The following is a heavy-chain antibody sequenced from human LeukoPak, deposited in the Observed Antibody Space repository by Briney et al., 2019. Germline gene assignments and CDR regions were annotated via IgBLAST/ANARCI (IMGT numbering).Heavy chain of an antibody. J-gene: IGHJ6*02. Sequence: SETLSLTCTVSGGSISSYYWSWIRQPPGKGLEWIGNIYYSGSTNYNPPLRSRVTISVDTSKNQCSLKLSSVTAADTAVYYCARGGDAHYGMDVWGQGTTVTVSS. D-gene: IGHD2-21*01. CDR2: IYYSGST. CDR3: ARGGDAHYGMDV. V-gene: IGHV4-59*01. CDR1: GGSISSYY.